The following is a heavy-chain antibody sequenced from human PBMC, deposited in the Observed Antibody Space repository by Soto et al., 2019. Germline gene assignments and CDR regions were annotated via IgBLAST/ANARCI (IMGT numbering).Heavy chain of an antibody. Sequence: ASVKVSCKASGYTFTSYGIRWVRQAPGQGLDWMGWISAYNGNTNYAQKLQGRVTMTTDTSTSTAYMELRSLRSDDTTVYYCARDWLSHLTMFGVAYYYYGMDVWGQGTTFTVSS. CDR3: ARDWLSHLTMFGVAYYYYGMDV. CDR1: GYTFTSYG. CDR2: ISAYNGNT. D-gene: IGHD3-3*01. V-gene: IGHV1-18*01. J-gene: IGHJ6*02.